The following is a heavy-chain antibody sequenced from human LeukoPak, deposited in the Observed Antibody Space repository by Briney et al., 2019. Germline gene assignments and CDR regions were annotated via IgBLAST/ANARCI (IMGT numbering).Heavy chain of an antibody. CDR2: ISSSSSYI. CDR3: ARGGADYGDYPSHAFDI. CDR1: GFTFSSYS. J-gene: IGHJ3*02. D-gene: IGHD4-17*01. V-gene: IGHV3-21*01. Sequence: GGSLRLSCAASGFTFSSYSMNWVRQAPGKGLERVSSISSSSSYIYYADSVKGRFTISRDNAKNSLYLQMNSLRAEDTAVYYCARGGADYGDYPSHAFDIWGQGTMVTVSS.